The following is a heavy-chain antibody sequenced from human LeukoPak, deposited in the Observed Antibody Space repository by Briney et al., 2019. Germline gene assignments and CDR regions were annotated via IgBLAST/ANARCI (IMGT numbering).Heavy chain of an antibody. Sequence: GGSLRLSCAASGFTFSSYAMHWVRQAPGKGLEWVAVISYDGTYKYYADSVKGRFTISRDNSKNTLYLQMNSLRAEDTAVYYCARDQQGDGYNYHYFDYWGQGSLVTVSS. CDR2: ISYDGTYK. D-gene: IGHD5-24*01. V-gene: IGHV3-30-3*01. J-gene: IGHJ4*02. CDR1: GFTFSSYA. CDR3: ARDQQGDGYNYHYFDY.